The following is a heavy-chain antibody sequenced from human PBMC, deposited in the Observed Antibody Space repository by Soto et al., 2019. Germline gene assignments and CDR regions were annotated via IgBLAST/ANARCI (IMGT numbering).Heavy chain of an antibody. V-gene: IGHV3-74*01. CDR3: ARGYPNSPNFAY. D-gene: IGHD2-2*01. J-gene: IGHJ4*02. Sequence: EVQLVESGGGLFQPEGSLRLSCEASGFTFSNYWMHWVRQAPGKGLVWVSRINNDGSDPIYADSVKGRFTISRDNAKNTVYLQMNSLRAEDTAVYYCARGYPNSPNFAYWGQGSLVTVSS. CDR2: INNDGSDP. CDR1: GFTFSNYW.